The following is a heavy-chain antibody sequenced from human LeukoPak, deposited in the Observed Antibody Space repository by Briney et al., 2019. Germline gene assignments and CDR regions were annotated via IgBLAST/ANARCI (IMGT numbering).Heavy chain of an antibody. Sequence: GSSVKVSCKASGGTFSSYAISWVRQAPGQGLEWMGGILPIFGTAHYAQKFQGRVTITTDESTSTAYMELSSLRSEDTAVYYCARGITMVRGAQRYYFDYWGQGTLVTVSS. CDR1: GGTFSSYA. D-gene: IGHD3-10*01. CDR3: ARGITMVRGAQRYYFDY. CDR2: ILPIFGTA. V-gene: IGHV1-69*05. J-gene: IGHJ4*02.